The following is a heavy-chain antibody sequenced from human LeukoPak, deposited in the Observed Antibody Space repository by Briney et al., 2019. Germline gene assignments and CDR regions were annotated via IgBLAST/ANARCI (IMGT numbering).Heavy chain of an antibody. Sequence: NASETLSLTCIVSGDSISSRNFYWAWIRQPPGKGLEWIGSLDYSETPYNNPSLKSRVTILMDTSKNQFSLRLTSVTAADTALYYCARGWDASGGVDYWGQGILVTVSS. V-gene: IGHV4-39*07. J-gene: IGHJ4*02. CDR3: ARGWDASGGVDY. CDR2: LDYSETP. D-gene: IGHD2-15*01. CDR1: GDSISSRNFY.